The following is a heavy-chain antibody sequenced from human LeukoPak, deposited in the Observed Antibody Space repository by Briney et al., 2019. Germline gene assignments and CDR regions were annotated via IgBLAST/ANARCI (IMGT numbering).Heavy chain of an antibody. J-gene: IGHJ4*02. CDR1: GYTFSSYN. CDR2: INPSGGST. V-gene: IGHV1-46*01. D-gene: IGHD2-21*02. Sequence: ASVKVSCKASGYTFSSYNMHWVRQAPGQGLEWMGIINPSGGSTSYAQKFQGRVTMTRDTSTSTVYMELSSLRSEDTAVYYCARAVGMVTSRYDYWGQGTLVTVSS. CDR3: ARAVGMVTSRYDY.